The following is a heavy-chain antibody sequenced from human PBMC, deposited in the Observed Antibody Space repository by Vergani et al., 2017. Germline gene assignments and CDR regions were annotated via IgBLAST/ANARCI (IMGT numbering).Heavy chain of an antibody. CDR3: AXKGVFSGYPYYFDY. V-gene: IGHV3-7*01. CDR2: IKQDGSEK. Sequence: EVQLVESGGGLVQPGGSLRLSCAASGFTFSSYWMSWVRQAPGKGLEWVANIKQDGSEKYYVDSVKGRFTISRDNAKNSLYLQMNSLRAEDTAVYYCAXKGVFSGYPYYFDYWGQGTLVTVSS. CDR1: GFTFSSYW. J-gene: IGHJ4*02. D-gene: IGHD3-9*01.